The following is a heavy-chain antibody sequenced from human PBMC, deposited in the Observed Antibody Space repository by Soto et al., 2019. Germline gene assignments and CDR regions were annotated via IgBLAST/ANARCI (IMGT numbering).Heavy chain of an antibody. V-gene: IGHV4-30-4*01. Sequence: PSETLSLTCTVSGGSISSGDYYWSWIRQPPGKGLEWIGYIYYSGSTYYNPSLKSRVTISVDKSKNQFSLKLSSVTAADTAVYYCARVVTIFGVEPLDFDFLGQGTLVTVSS. D-gene: IGHD3-3*01. J-gene: IGHJ4*02. CDR2: IYYSGST. CDR1: GGSISSGDYY. CDR3: ARVVTIFGVEPLDFDF.